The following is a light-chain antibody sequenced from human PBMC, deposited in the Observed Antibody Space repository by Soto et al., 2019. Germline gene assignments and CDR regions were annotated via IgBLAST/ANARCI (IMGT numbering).Light chain of an antibody. Sequence: AIQLTQSPSSLSASVGDRVTITCRASQGISSALVWYQQKPGKPPNLLIYDASSLESGGPSRFSGGGSETVFTLTISSLQPDDFATYYCQQFNHYPSTFCQGTRLESK. V-gene: IGKV1D-13*01. CDR2: DAS. CDR3: QQFNHYPST. J-gene: IGKJ5*01. CDR1: QGISSA.